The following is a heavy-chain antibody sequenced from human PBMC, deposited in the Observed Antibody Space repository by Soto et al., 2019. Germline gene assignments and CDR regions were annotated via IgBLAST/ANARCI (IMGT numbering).Heavy chain of an antibody. D-gene: IGHD2-2*01. CDR1: GYSFTSYW. CDR2: IYPGDSDT. J-gene: IGHJ6*02. V-gene: IGHV5-51*01. Sequence: GESLKISCKGSGYSFTSYWIGWVRQMPGKGLEWMGIIYPGDSDTRYSPSFQGQVTISADKSISTAYLQWSSLKASDTAMYYCATYTAGTVLVPAAMQGPYYYGMDVWGQGTTVTVSS. CDR3: ATYTAGTVLVPAAMQGPYYYGMDV.